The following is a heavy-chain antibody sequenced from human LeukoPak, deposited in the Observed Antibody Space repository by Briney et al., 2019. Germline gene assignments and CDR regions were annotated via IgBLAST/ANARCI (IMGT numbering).Heavy chain of an antibody. Sequence: GGSLRLSCAASGFTFSSYAMHWVRQAPGKGLEYVSAISSNGGSTYYANSVKGRFTISRDNSKNTLYLQMGSLRAEDMAVYYCARHRPGNTMIVNDAFDIWGQGTMVTVSS. D-gene: IGHD3-22*01. CDR3: ARHRPGNTMIVNDAFDI. CDR2: ISSNGGST. CDR1: GFTFSSYA. J-gene: IGHJ3*02. V-gene: IGHV3-64*01.